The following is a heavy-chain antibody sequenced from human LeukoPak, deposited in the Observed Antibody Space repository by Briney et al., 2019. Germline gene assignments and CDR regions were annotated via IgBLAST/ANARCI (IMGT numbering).Heavy chain of an antibody. V-gene: IGHV3-33*01. D-gene: IGHD3-10*01. CDR1: GFTFSSYG. Sequence: GRSLRLSCAASGFTFSSYGMHWVRQAPGKGLEWVAVIWYGGSNKYYADSVEGRFTISRDNSKNTLYLQMNSLRAEDTAVYYCARDQPVRGVPDYWGQGTLVTVSS. J-gene: IGHJ4*02. CDR2: IWYGGSNK. CDR3: ARDQPVRGVPDY.